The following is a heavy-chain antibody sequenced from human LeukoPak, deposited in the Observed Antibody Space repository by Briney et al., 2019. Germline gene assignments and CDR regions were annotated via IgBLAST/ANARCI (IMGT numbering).Heavy chain of an antibody. D-gene: IGHD1-26*01. CDR1: GFTFSGYA. CDR3: AIVGGSYAY. CDR2: ISGAGVST. V-gene: IGHV3-23*01. J-gene: IGHJ4*02. Sequence: GGSLRLSCAASGFTFSGYALTWVRQAPGKGLEWVSTISGAGVSTYYADSVRGRFTISRDNSKNTLYLQVSSLRVDDTALYYCAIVGGSYAYWGQGTLVTVSS.